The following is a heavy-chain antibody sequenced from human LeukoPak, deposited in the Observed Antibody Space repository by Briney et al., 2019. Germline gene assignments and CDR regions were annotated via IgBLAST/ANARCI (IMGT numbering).Heavy chain of an antibody. D-gene: IGHD6-13*01. V-gene: IGHV3-30*02. CDR2: IRYDGSNK. Sequence: GGSLRLSCAASGFTFSSYGMHWVRQAPGKGLEWVAFIRYDGSNKYYADSVKGRFTISRDNSKNTLYLQMNSLRAEDTAVYYCAKLESHWAAAGLDYWGQGTPVTVSS. J-gene: IGHJ4*02. CDR3: AKLESHWAAAGLDY. CDR1: GFTFSSYG.